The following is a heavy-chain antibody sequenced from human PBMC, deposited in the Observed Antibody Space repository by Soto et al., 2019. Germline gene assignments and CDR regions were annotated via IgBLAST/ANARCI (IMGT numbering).Heavy chain of an antibody. D-gene: IGHD6-19*01. Sequence: PGESLKISCKGSGYSFTSYWISWVRQMPGKGLEWMGRIDPSDSYTNYSPSFQGHVTVSADKSISTAYLQWSSLKASDTAMYYCATLDSSGWYGGPSFPWRWGQGTLVTVSS. CDR2: IDPSDSYT. V-gene: IGHV5-10-1*01. J-gene: IGHJ4*02. CDR3: ATLDSSGWYGGPSFPWR. CDR1: GYSFTSYW.